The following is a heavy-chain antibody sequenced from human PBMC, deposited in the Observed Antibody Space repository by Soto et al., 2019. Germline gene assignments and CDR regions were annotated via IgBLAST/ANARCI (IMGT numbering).Heavy chain of an antibody. D-gene: IGHD3-22*01. CDR1: GGTFSRHA. CDR2: IIPIFGTA. CDR3: ARGWGYDSNDYYYAY. Sequence: QVQLVQSGAEVRKPGSSVKVSCKASGGTFSRHAISWVRQAPGQGLEWMGGIIPIFGTANHAQKFQGRVTIIADESTSKVYMELSSLRSEDTAMYYCARGWGYDSNDYYYAYWGQGALVLVSS. V-gene: IGHV1-69*01. J-gene: IGHJ4*02.